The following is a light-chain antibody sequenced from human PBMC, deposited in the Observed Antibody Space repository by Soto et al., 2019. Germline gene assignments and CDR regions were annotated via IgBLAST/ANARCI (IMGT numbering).Light chain of an antibody. CDR1: ETVGVN. V-gene: IGKV3-15*01. Sequence: VMTQSPATLSVSPGEGATLSCRASETVGVNLAWYQQKPGQAPRLLIYGASTRATDIPARFSGSGSGTEFTLTISSLQPEDFAVYYCQQSIDWPMYTFAQGTKLEMK. J-gene: IGKJ2*01. CDR2: GAS. CDR3: QQSIDWPMYT.